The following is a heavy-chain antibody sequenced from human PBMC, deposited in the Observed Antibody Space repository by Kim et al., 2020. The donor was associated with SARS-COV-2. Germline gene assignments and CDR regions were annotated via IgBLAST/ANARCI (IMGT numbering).Heavy chain of an antibody. D-gene: IGHD2-8*02. CDR2: ISGSGGST. CDR3: AKVRARLLGYYYYGMDV. V-gene: IGHV3-23*01. CDR1: GFTFSSYA. Sequence: GGSLRLSCAASGFTFSSYAMSWVRQAPGKGLEWVSAISGSGGSTYYADPVKGRFTIARDNYKNTLYLQMNSVRAEDTAVYYCAKVRARLLGYYYYGMDVWGQKTTVTVSS. J-gene: IGHJ6*02.